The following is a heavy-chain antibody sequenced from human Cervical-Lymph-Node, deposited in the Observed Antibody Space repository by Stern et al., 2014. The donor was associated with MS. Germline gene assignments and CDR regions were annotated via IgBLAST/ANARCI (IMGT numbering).Heavy chain of an antibody. CDR1: GGSISSGSYY. V-gene: IGHV4-61*02. Sequence: QVQLQESGPGLVKPSQTLSLTCTVSGGSISSGSYYWSWIRQPAGKGLEWIGRIYTSGSTTYNPSLKSRVTISVDTSKNQFSLKLSSVTAADTAVYYCARVRADPTYYYDSSGYQGFDYWGQGTLVTVSS. CDR2: IYTSGST. J-gene: IGHJ4*02. CDR3: ARVRADPTYYYDSSGYQGFDY. D-gene: IGHD3-22*01.